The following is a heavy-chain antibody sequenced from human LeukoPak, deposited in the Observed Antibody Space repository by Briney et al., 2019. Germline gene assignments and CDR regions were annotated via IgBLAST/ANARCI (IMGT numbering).Heavy chain of an antibody. J-gene: IGHJ4*02. CDR3: ASQPARWYPFDY. Sequence: GGSLRLSCAASGFTFSSYSMNWVRQAPGKGLEWVSSISSSSSYIYYADSVKGRFTISRDNAKNSLYLQMNSLRAKDTAVYYCASQPARWYPFDYWGQGTLVTVSS. CDR2: ISSSSSYI. D-gene: IGHD4-23*01. V-gene: IGHV3-21*01. CDR1: GFTFSSYS.